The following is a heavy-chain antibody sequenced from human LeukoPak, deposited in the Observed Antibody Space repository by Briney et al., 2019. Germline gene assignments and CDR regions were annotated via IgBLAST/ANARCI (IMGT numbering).Heavy chain of an antibody. CDR3: ARDLYLTVVTPSDDAFDI. V-gene: IGHV3-30-3*01. D-gene: IGHD4-23*01. J-gene: IGHJ3*02. Sequence: PGRSLRLSCAASGFTFSSYAIHWVRQAPGKGLEWVAVIPYDGGNKNYADSVKGRFTISRDNSKNTVYLQMNSLRAEDTAVYYCARDLYLTVVTPSDDAFDIWGQGTMVTVSS. CDR1: GFTFSSYA. CDR2: IPYDGGNK.